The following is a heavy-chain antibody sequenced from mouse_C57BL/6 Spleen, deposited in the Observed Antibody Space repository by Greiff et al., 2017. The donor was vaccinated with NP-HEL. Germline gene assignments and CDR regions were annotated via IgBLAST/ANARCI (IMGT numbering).Heavy chain of an antibody. J-gene: IGHJ2*01. V-gene: IGHV14-4*01. Sequence: EVQLQQSGAELVRPGASVKLSCTASGFNIKDYYMHWVKQRPEQGLEWIGWIDPENGDTEYASKFQGKATITADPSSNTAYLQPSSLTSEDTAGYYWTTNYGSSYGGWGQGTTRTVAS. CDR3: TTNYGSSYGG. CDR2: IDPENGDT. D-gene: IGHD1-1*01. CDR1: GFNIKDYY.